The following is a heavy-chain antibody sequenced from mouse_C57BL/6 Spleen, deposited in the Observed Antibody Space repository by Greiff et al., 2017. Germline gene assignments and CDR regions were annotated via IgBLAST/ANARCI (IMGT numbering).Heavy chain of an antibody. V-gene: IGHV1-15*01. CDR2: IDPETGGT. Sequence: QVQLQQSGAELVRPGASVTLSCKASGYTFTDYEMHWVKQTPVHGLEWIGAIDPETGGTAYNQKFKGKAILTADKSSSTAYMELRSLTSEDSAVYYCTRVNYYGSSYSAWFAYWGQGTLVTVSA. CDR1: GYTFTDYE. CDR3: TRVNYYGSSYSAWFAY. D-gene: IGHD1-1*01. J-gene: IGHJ3*01.